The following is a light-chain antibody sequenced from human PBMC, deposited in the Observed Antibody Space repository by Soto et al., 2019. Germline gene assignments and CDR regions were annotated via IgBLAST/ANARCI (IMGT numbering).Light chain of an antibody. CDR2: GAS. V-gene: IGKV3D-15*01. CDR1: QSITST. J-gene: IGKJ5*01. CDR3: QQYYNWPIT. Sequence: EIVLTQSPATLSLSPGERVTLSCGASQSITSTSIAWYQHKPGLAPRLLVYGASRRATGIPARFSGSGSGTEFTLTISSLQSEDFAVYYCQQYYNWPITFGQGTRLEIK.